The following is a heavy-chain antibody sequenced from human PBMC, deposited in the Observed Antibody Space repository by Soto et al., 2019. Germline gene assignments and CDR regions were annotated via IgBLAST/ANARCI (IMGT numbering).Heavy chain of an antibody. V-gene: IGHV4-59*01. CDR3: ARGGNRYSTTPARGGGFXF. D-gene: IGHD2-8*01. J-gene: IGHJ4*02. CDR1: GVSISSSS. CDR2: IYYTGTT. Sequence: ETLSLTCTVSGVSISSSSWXXLRQSPGTGLEWIGYIYYTGTTNYNPSLKRRVTISLDTAKNQXPLNVKSLTTADTAVYFCARGGNRYSTTPARGGGFXFXGQGXXVTVSS.